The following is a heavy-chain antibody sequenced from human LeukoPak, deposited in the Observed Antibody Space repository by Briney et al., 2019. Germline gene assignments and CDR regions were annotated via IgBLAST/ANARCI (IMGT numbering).Heavy chain of an antibody. J-gene: IGHJ4*02. V-gene: IGHV3-23*01. D-gene: IGHD3-22*01. CDR1: GFTFSSYG. Sequence: GGSLRLSCAASGFTFSSYGMSWVRQAPGKGLEWVSAISGSGGSTYYADSVKGRFTISRDNSKNTLYLQINSLRAEDTAVYYCAKVVTDDSSGYYFDYWGQGTLVTVSS. CDR2: ISGSGGST. CDR3: AKVVTDDSSGYYFDY.